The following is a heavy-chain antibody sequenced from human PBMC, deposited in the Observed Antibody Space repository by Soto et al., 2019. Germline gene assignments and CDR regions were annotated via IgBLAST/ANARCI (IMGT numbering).Heavy chain of an antibody. CDR1: GFTFTDSG. CDR2: VSYDGSAT. J-gene: IGHJ4*02. CDR3: AKDRDGDSGWPDNFDY. Sequence: QVQLLESGGGVVQPGRSLRLSCAASGFTFTDSGMHWVRQTPGKGLEWGAFVSYDGSATSYADSVKGRFTISRDISTNTLFLQMSSLRPEDTAVYYCAKDRDGDSGWPDNFDYWGQGTLVTVSS. V-gene: IGHV3-30*18. D-gene: IGHD6-19*01.